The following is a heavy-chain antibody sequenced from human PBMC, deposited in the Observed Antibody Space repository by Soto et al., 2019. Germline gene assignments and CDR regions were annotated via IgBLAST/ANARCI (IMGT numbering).Heavy chain of an antibody. V-gene: IGHV1-3*01. CDR1: GYTFTTYV. CDR3: ARDDCSGGSCYPPTGAFDI. D-gene: IGHD2-15*01. J-gene: IGHJ3*02. Sequence: GASVKVSCKASGYTFTTYVIHWVRQAPGQRLEWMGWINAVNGHTKYSQKFQGRVTIAGDTSASTAYMELSSLTSEDTAVYYCARDDCSGGSCYPPTGAFDIWGQGTMVTVSS. CDR2: INAVNGHT.